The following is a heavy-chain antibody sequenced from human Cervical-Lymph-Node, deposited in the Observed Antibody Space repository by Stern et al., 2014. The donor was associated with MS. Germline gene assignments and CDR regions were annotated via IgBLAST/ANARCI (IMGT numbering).Heavy chain of an antibody. CDR1: GG. CDR3: ARGAGDNWFDP. J-gene: IGHJ5*02. Sequence: QVQLVQSGADVKKPGSSVRVSCKASGGISWLRQAPGQGLEWMGGILPFVGTGTVNYAPHFPGRLPIIADTQTHTTYMELSSLRLDDTAVYYCARGAGDNWFDPWGQGTLVSVSS. V-gene: IGHV1-69*06. D-gene: IGHD3-10*01. CDR2: ILPFVGTGTV.